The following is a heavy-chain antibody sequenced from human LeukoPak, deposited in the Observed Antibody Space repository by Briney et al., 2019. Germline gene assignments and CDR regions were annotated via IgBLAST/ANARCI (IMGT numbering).Heavy chain of an antibody. D-gene: IGHD3-16*01. CDR2: ISSSSGYI. V-gene: IGHV3-21*04. CDR3: ARGGGLDV. CDR1: GFTFSTYS. J-gene: IGHJ6*02. Sequence: PGGSLRLSCAASGFTFSTYSMNWVRQAPGKGLEWVSSISSSSGYIYYADSVKGRFTISRDNARNSLYLQMSNLRAEDTAVYFCARGGGLDVWGQGATVTVSS.